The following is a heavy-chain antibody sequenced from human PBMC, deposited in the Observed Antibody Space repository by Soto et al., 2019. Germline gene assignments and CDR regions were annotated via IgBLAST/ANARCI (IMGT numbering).Heavy chain of an antibody. Sequence: SETLSLTCTVSGGSVSSHGYYWNWIRQHPGRGLEWIGFISYNGNTHYNPSLKNRVTISVDTSENQFSLTLSSVTAADTAVYYCAREAAVRIERWFDPWGQGTLVTV. CDR2: ISYNGNT. D-gene: IGHD3-10*01. V-gene: IGHV4-31*03. CDR3: AREAAVRIERWFDP. J-gene: IGHJ5*02. CDR1: GGSVSSHGYY.